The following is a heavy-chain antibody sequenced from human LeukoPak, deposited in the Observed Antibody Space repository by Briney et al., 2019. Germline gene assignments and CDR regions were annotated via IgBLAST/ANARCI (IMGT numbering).Heavy chain of an antibody. J-gene: IGHJ4*02. D-gene: IGHD2-2*01. CDR3: ARNRTSSYFDY. V-gene: IGHV4-38-2*01. CDR1: GYSFSSGYY. Sequence: SETLSLTCAASGYSFSSGYYWGWIRQPPGKGLEWIGSIYHSGSTHYNPSLKSRVTMSVDTSKNQFSLKLSSVTAADTAAYYCARNRTSSYFDYWGQGTLVTVSS. CDR2: IYHSGST.